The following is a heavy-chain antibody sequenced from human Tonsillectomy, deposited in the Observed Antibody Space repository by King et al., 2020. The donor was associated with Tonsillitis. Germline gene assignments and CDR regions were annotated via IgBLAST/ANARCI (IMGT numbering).Heavy chain of an antibody. CDR1: VGPIRSYY. CDR3: ARDWDFYDSSEGHAFDI. Sequence: QVQLQESGPGLVKPSETLSLTCTVSVGPIRSYYWSWIRQPPGKGLEWMGYIYDSGSTNHKPPLKHRVTIQVDTSKNQVSLKLSSATAADTAVYYRARDWDFYDSSEGHAFDIWGQGTMVTVSS. J-gene: IGHJ3*02. V-gene: IGHV4-59*01. D-gene: IGHD3-22*01. CDR2: IYDSGST.